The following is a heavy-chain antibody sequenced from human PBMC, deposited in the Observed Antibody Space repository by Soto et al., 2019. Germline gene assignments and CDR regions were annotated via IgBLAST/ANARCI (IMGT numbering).Heavy chain of an antibody. V-gene: IGHV1-69*13. CDR2: IIPIFGTA. CDR3: ASRYYYDSSGYFYY. D-gene: IGHD3-22*01. CDR1: GGTFSSYA. J-gene: IGHJ4*02. Sequence: GASVKVSCKASGGTFSSYAISWVRQAPGQGLEWMGGIIPIFGTANYAQKFQGRVTITADESTSTAYMELSSLRSEDTAVYYCASRYYYDSSGYFYYWGQGTLVTVSS.